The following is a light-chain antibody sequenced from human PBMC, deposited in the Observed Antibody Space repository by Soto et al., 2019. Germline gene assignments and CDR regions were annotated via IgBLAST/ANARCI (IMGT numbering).Light chain of an antibody. CDR2: GAS. CDR1: QSVSSSY. Sequence: EIVLTQSPGTLSLSPGDRATLSCRASQSVSSSYLAWYQKKSGQAPRLLIYGASSRATGIPDRFSGSGSGKDFTLTISRLEPEDFAVYYCQQYGSSPWTFGQGTKVEIK. CDR3: QQYGSSPWT. V-gene: IGKV3-20*01. J-gene: IGKJ1*01.